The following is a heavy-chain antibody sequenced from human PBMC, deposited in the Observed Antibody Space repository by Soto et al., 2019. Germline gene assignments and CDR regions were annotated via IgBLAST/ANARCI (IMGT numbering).Heavy chain of an antibody. Sequence: GESLKISCKGSQYNFMNFWVGWVRQMPGKGLEWMGIIFPADSDTRFSPSFQGRVTMSVDKSTYTAYLQWSSLEASDTAISSCTDTLTSAMDVWGQGTPVTVSS. CDR3: TDTLTSAMDV. J-gene: IGHJ6*02. D-gene: IGHD3-9*01. V-gene: IGHV5-51*01. CDR1: QYNFMNFW. CDR2: IFPADSDT.